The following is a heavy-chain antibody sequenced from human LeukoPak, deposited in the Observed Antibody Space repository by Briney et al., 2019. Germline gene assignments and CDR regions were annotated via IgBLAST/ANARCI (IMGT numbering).Heavy chain of an antibody. D-gene: IGHD1-26*01. CDR1: GYTFTSYG. J-gene: IGHJ3*02. CDR2: ISAYNGNT. V-gene: IGHV1-18*01. CDR3: ATDRVGADTLQAFDI. Sequence: GASVKVSCKASGYTFTSYGISWVRQAPGQGLEWMGWISAYNGNTNYAQKLQGRVTMTTDTSTSTAYMELRSLRSEDTAVYYCATDRVGADTLQAFDIWGQGTMVTVSS.